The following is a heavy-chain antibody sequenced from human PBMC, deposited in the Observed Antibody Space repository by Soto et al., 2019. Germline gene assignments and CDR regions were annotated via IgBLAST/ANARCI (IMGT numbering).Heavy chain of an antibody. Sequence: EVQLLESGGGLVQPGGSLRLSCAASGFTFSTYAMTWVRQAPGKGLEWVSGISGSGGSTYYADSVKGRFTISRDNSKNTLHLQMNSLRAEDTAVYYCAKCYYDILTGYYIPAVDYWGLGTLVTVSS. J-gene: IGHJ4*02. CDR1: GFTFSTYA. CDR2: ISGSGGST. CDR3: AKCYYDILTGYYIPAVDY. V-gene: IGHV3-23*01. D-gene: IGHD3-9*01.